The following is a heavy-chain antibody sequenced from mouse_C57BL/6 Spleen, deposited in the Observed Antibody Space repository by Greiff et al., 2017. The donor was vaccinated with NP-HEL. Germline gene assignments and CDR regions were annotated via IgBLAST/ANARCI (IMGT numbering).Heavy chain of an antibody. CDR1: GYTFTSYG. J-gene: IGHJ1*03. V-gene: IGHV1-81*01. Sequence: VQLQQSGAELARPGASVKLSCKASGYTFTSYGISWVKQRTGQGLEWIGEIYPRSGNTYYNEKFKGKATLTADKSSSTAYMELRSLTSEDSAVYFCARDWDDWYFDVWGTGTTVTVSS. CDR3: ARDWDDWYFDV. CDR2: IYPRSGNT. D-gene: IGHD4-1*01.